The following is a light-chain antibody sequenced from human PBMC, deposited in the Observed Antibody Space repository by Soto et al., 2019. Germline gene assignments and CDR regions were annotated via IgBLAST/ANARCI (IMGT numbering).Light chain of an antibody. CDR2: EVS. V-gene: IGLV2-14*01. J-gene: IGLJ3*02. CDR1: SSDVGGYNY. Sequence: QSALIQPASVSGSPGQSITISCTGTSSDVGGYNYVSWYQQHPGKAPKLMIYEVSNRPSGVSNRFSGSKSGNTASLTISGLQAEDEADYYCSSYTSSSPWVFGGGTKLTVL. CDR3: SSYTSSSPWV.